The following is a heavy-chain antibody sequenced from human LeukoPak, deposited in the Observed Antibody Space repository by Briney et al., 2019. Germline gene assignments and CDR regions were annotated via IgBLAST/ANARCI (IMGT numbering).Heavy chain of an antibody. V-gene: IGHV3-74*01. CDR1: GFTLSSYW. CDR3: ARLLRGSAFDI. Sequence: GGSLRLSCAASGFTLSSYWMHWVRQVPGKGLVWVSRIRSDGGDTTYADSVKGRFTISRDNAKNTLYLQMNRLTAEDTAVYYCARLLRGSAFDIWGQGTMVTVSS. CDR2: IRSDGGDT. J-gene: IGHJ3*02. D-gene: IGHD3-10*01.